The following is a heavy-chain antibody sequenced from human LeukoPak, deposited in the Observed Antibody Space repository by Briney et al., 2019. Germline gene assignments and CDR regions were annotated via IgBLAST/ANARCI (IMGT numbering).Heavy chain of an antibody. D-gene: IGHD3-16*02. Sequence: PGGSLRLSCAASGFTLSNYWMTWVRQAPGKGLEWVALIWYDGSNKYYADSVKGRFTISRDNSKNTLYLQMSSLRAEDTAVYYCARGGPSYPADAFDVWGQGTMVTVSS. J-gene: IGHJ3*01. CDR1: GFTLSNYW. V-gene: IGHV3-33*08. CDR2: IWYDGSNK. CDR3: ARGGPSYPADAFDV.